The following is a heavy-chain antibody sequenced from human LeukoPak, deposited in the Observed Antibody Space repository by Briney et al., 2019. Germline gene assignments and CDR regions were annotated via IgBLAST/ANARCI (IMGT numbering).Heavy chain of an antibody. CDR1: GGSISSYY. D-gene: IGHD4-17*01. CDR2: IFSSGST. Sequence: SETLSLTCTVSGGSISSYYWSWIRQPPGKGLEWIGCIFSSGSTNYNPSLKSRVTMSVDTSRNQFSLRLSSVTAADTAVYYCVRDRFGSDYLIDYWGQGTLVTVSS. V-gene: IGHV4-59*01. CDR3: VRDRFGSDYLIDY. J-gene: IGHJ4*02.